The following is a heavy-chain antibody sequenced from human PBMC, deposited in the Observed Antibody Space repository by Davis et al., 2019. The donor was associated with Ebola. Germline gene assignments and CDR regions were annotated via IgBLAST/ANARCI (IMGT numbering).Heavy chain of an antibody. J-gene: IGHJ4*02. V-gene: IGHV4-59*08. CDR1: GGSISSYY. Sequence: SETLSLTCTVSGGSISSYYWSWIRQPPGKGLEWIGYIYYSGSTNYNPSLKSRVTISVDTSKNQFSLKLSSVTAADTAVYYCARRRTSAGDGYFDYWGQGTLVTVSS. D-gene: IGHD7-27*01. CDR3: ARRRTSAGDGYFDY. CDR2: IYYSGST.